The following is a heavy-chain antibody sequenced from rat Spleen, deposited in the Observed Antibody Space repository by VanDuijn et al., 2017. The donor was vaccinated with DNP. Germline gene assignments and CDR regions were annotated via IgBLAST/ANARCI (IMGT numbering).Heavy chain of an antibody. CDR1: GFSFSYYY. V-gene: IGHV5-25*01. D-gene: IGHD1-2*01. J-gene: IGHJ2*01. CDR3: ARRFYSSYTLGAFDY. CDR2: IGSPAYAP. Sequence: EVQLVESGGGLVQPGRSLKLSCAASGFSFSYYYMAWVRQAPTKGLEWVAYIGSPAYAPYYTDSVKGRFAISRDNAKSTLYLQMDSLRSEDTATYYCARRFYSSYTLGAFDYWGQGVMVTVSS.